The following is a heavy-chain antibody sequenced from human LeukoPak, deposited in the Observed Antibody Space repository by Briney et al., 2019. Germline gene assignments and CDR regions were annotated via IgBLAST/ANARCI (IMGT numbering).Heavy chain of an antibody. D-gene: IGHD4-17*01. CDR3: ASDYGDYTLNWFDL. V-gene: IGHV4-34*01. Sequence: SETLSLTCAVYGGSFSGYYWSWIRQPPGKGLEWIGEINHSGSTNYNPSLKSRVTISVDTSKNQFSLKLSSVTAADTAVYYCASDYGDYTLNWFDLWGQGTQVTVSS. J-gene: IGHJ5*02. CDR2: INHSGST. CDR1: GGSFSGYY.